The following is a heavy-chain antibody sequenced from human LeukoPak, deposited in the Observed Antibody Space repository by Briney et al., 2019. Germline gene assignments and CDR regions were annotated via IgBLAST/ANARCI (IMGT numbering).Heavy chain of an antibody. D-gene: IGHD3-16*02. CDR3: ARDYDYIWGSYRQYYFGY. J-gene: IGHJ4*02. Sequence: NPGGSLRLSCAASGFTFSTYAMAWVRQAPGKGLEWVSTISRSGGATSCADSVKGRFTISRDNSKNTLYLQMNSLRAEDTAVYYCARDYDYIWGSYRQYYFGYWGQGTLVTVSS. V-gene: IGHV3-23*01. CDR2: ISRSGGAT. CDR1: GFTFSTYA.